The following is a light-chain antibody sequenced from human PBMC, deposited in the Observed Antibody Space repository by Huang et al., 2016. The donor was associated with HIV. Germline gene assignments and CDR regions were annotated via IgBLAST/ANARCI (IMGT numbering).Light chain of an antibody. J-gene: IGKJ1*01. CDR2: SSS. Sequence: DIQMTQSPSSLVASLGDRVTIACRASQSIRKFLNGYQQKPGEAPKLLMHSSSSLQSGVPSMFSGSGSGTDFTLTITSLQPEDFATYYCQQTDNIPRTFGQGTKVVIK. CDR3: QQTDNIPRT. CDR1: QSIRKF. V-gene: IGKV1-39*01.